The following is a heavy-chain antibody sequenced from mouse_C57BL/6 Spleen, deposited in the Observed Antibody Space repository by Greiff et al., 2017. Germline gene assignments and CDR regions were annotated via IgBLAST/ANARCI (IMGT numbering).Heavy chain of an antibody. CDR3: AREDGNDAMDG. D-gene: IGHD2-1*01. J-gene: IGHJ4*01. CDR1: GYTFTSYW. CDR2: IYPSDSET. V-gene: IGHV1-61*01. Sequence: QVQLQQPGAELVRPGSSVKLSCKASGYTFTSYWMDWVKQRPGQGLEWIGNIYPSDSETHYKQKCKDKVTLSVDKSSSTAYMQLSSLTSEDSAVYYCAREDGNDAMDGWGQGTSVTVSS.